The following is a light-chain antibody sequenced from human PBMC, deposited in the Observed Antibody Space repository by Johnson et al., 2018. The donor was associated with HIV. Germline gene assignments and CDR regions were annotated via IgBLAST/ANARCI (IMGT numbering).Light chain of an antibody. CDR2: ENN. CDR1: SSNIGNNY. J-gene: IGLJ1*01. CDR3: GTWDSSLTPCV. Sequence: QSVLTQPPSVSAAPGQKVTISCSGSSSNIGNNYVSWYQQLPGTAPKLLIYENNKRPSVIPDRFSGSKSGTSATLGITGLQTGDEADYYCGTWDSSLTPCVCGTWTNVTVL. V-gene: IGLV1-51*02.